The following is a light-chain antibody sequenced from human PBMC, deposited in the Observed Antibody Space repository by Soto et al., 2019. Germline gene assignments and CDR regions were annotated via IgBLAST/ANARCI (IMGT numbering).Light chain of an antibody. Sequence: QSVLTQPPSASGTPGQRVTISCSGSNSNIGSHTVNWYQQLPGTAPKLLIYNNNQRPSGVPDRFSGSKSGTSASLAISGLQSEDEADYYCATGDESLNGGVFGVGTQLTV. CDR2: NNN. V-gene: IGLV1-44*01. J-gene: IGLJ7*01. CDR1: NSNIGSHT. CDR3: ATGDESLNGGV.